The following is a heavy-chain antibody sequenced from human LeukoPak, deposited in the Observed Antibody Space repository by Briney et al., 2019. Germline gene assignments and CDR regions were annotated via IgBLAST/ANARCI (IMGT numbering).Heavy chain of an antibody. CDR2: INHSGYT. CDR1: GVSFDDYY. D-gene: IGHD4-17*01. Sequence: SETLSLTCAVSGVSFDDYYWSWVRQTPGKGLEWIGEINHSGYTNDSPSLKSRVTLSIDTSRKQFSLNLRSVTVADAGIYYCTRMTTGHDYWGQGTLVTVSS. CDR3: TRMTTGHDY. V-gene: IGHV4-34*01. J-gene: IGHJ4*02.